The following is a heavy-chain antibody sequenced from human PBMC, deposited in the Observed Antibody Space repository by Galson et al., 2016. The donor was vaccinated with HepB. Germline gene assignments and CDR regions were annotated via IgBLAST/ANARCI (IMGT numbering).Heavy chain of an antibody. Sequence: SETLSLTCTVSNDSITNHYWSWIRQPPGKGLEWIGYIYYSGATNYNPALKSRVTISVDKSKNQFSLQLNSVTAADTAVYDCTTVRYSSLTGYYKDYWGQGTLVTVSS. CDR2: IYYSGAT. CDR1: NDSITNHY. J-gene: IGHJ4*02. D-gene: IGHD3-9*01. V-gene: IGHV4-59*11. CDR3: TTVRYSSLTGYYKDY.